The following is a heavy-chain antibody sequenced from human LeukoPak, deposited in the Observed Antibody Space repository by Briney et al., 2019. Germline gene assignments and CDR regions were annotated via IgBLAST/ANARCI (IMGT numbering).Heavy chain of an antibody. CDR2: IYYSGTT. Sequence: SETLSLTCNVSAGSISSGDYYWSWIRQPPGKGLEWIGYIYYSGTTYYNPSLKSRSTISVDTSKNQFSLKLSSVTAADTAVYYCARGRRYCSSTSCYARYFDYWGQGTLVTVSS. CDR1: AGSISSGDYY. CDR3: ARGRRYCSSTSCYARYFDY. V-gene: IGHV4-30-4*01. J-gene: IGHJ4*02. D-gene: IGHD2-2*01.